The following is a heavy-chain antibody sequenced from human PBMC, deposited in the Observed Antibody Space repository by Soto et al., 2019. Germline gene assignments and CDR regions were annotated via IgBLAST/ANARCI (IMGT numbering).Heavy chain of an antibody. J-gene: IGHJ4*02. CDR2: IYHSGST. CDR3: ARGKVVYQAH. D-gene: IGHD6-13*01. Sequence: QLQLQESGSGLVKPSQTLSLTCAVSGGSICSGGSSWSWIRQPPGKGLEWIGYIYHSGSTYYNPSLKSRVTISLDRSKNQFSLKLSSVTASDTAVYYCARGKVVYQAHWGQGTLFTVSS. CDR1: GGSICSGGSS. V-gene: IGHV4-30-2*01.